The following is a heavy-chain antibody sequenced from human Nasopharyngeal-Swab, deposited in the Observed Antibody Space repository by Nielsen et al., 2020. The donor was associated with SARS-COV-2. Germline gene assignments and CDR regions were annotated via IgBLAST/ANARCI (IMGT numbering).Heavy chain of an antibody. J-gene: IGHJ6*03. V-gene: IGHV3-7*01. CDR2: IKQDGSEI. CDR3: ARPDYDFWSGYRKTFYYYMDV. D-gene: IGHD3-3*01. Sequence: GGSLRLSCAASGFTFSNYWMSWVRQAPGKGLEWVANIKQDGSEIYYVDSLKGRFTISRDNAKNSLYLQMNSLRAEDTAVYYCARPDYDFWSGYRKTFYYYMDVWGKGTTVTVSS. CDR1: GFTFSNYW.